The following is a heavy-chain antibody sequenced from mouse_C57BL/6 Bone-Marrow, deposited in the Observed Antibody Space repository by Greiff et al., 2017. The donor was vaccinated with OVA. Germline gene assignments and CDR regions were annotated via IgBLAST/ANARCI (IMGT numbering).Heavy chain of an antibody. Sequence: DVKLVESGGGLVKPGGSLKLSCAASGFTFSDYGMHWVRQAPEKGLEWVAYISSGSSTIYYADTVKGRFTISRDNAKNTLFLQMTSLRSEDTAMYYCARGITTAGDYWGQGTTLTVSS. V-gene: IGHV5-17*01. CDR3: ARGITTAGDY. CDR1: GFTFSDYG. CDR2: ISSGSSTI. J-gene: IGHJ2*01. D-gene: IGHD1-2*01.